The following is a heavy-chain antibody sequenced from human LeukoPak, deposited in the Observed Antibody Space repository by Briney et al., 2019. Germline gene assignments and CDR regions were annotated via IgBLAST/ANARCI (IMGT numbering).Heavy chain of an antibody. CDR2: ISSSSSYI. J-gene: IGHJ4*02. V-gene: IGHV3-21*01. Sequence: GGSLRLSCAASGFTFSSYSMNWVRQAPGKGLEWVSSISSSSSYIHYADSVKGRFTISRENAKNSLDLQMNSLRAEDTAVYYCARDEASVFDYWGQGTLVTVSS. CDR3: ARDEASVFDY. CDR1: GFTFSSYS.